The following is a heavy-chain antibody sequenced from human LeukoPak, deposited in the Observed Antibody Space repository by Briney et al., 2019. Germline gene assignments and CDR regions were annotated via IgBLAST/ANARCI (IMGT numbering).Heavy chain of an antibody. CDR1: GFTFSNFA. D-gene: IGHD3-9*01. CDR3: ASPDRYTIF. Sequence: HPGGSLRLSCATSGFTFSNFALHWVRQAPGKGLEWVAAVSYDESKYYADSVKGRFTISRDDSNNTLNLQMDSLRPEDTAVYYCASPDRYTIFWGQGTLVTVSS. CDR2: VSYDESK. V-gene: IGHV3-30-3*01. J-gene: IGHJ4*02.